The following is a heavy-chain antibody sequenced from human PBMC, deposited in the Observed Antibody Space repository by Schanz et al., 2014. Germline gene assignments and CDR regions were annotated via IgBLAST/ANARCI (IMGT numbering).Heavy chain of an antibody. D-gene: IGHD3-10*01. Sequence: EVQLVESGGGVVRPGGSLRLSCAASGFTFENYALTWVRQVPGKGLEWVSRINWSDGGSTGYADSVRGRFTISRDNAKNSLYLEMNSLRAEDTAVYYCAKDGPGGSGSYSADGGMDVWGQGTTVTVSS. V-gene: IGHV3-20*04. CDR1: GFTFENYA. CDR2: INWSDGGST. CDR3: AKDGPGGSGSYSADGGMDV. J-gene: IGHJ6*02.